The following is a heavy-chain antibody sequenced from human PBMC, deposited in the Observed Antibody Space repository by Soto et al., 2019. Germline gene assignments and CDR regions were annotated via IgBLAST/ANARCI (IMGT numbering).Heavy chain of an antibody. Sequence: PSETLSLTCTVSGGSISSSSYYWGWIRQPPGKGLEWIGSIYYSGSTYHNPSPKSRVTISVDTSKNQFSLKLCSVTAADTAVYYCASTGYYYYGMDVWGQGTTVTV. CDR2: IYYSGST. CDR1: GGSISSSSYY. CDR3: ASTGYYYYGMDV. J-gene: IGHJ6*02. V-gene: IGHV4-39*01.